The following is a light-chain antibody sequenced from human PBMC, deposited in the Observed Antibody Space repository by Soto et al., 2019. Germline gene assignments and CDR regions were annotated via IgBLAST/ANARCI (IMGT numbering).Light chain of an antibody. CDR1: QTVGKNY. V-gene: IGKV3-20*01. CDR2: GAS. J-gene: IGKJ1*01. CDR3: HQYDTFPRT. Sequence: EIVLTQSPGTLSVSPGDGATLSCRASQTVGKNYVAWYQHRPGQAPRLLIHGASRRATGIPDRFSGSGSGKEFTLTIGRLEPEDFAVYYCHQYDTFPRTFAQGTKVEIK.